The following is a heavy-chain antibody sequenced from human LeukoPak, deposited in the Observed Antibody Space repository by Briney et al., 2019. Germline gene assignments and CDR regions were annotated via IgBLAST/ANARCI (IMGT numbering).Heavy chain of an antibody. Sequence: PGGALRLSCAASGFTFSSYAMSWVRQAPGKGLEWVSAISGSGGRTYYADSVKGRFTISRDNSKNTLYLQMNSLRAEDTAVYYPRVAATQLDYWGQGTLVTVSS. D-gene: IGHD2-15*01. V-gene: IGHV3-23*01. CDR3: RVAATQLDY. J-gene: IGHJ4*02. CDR2: ISGSGGRT. CDR1: GFTFSSYA.